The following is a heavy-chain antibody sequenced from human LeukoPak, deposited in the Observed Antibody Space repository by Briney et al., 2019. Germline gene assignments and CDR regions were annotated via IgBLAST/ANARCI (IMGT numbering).Heavy chain of an antibody. CDR1: GFTFSTFE. D-gene: IGHD1-26*01. J-gene: IGHJ3*02. Sequence: GGSLRLSCAASGFTFSTFEMNWVRHAPGKGLEWISFITSSGSPIYYADSVKGRFTISRDNARNSLYLQMNSLTPEDTAIYYCARCPYSGRSFDIWGQGTMVTVSS. V-gene: IGHV3-48*03. CDR3: ARCPYSGRSFDI. CDR2: ITSSGSPI.